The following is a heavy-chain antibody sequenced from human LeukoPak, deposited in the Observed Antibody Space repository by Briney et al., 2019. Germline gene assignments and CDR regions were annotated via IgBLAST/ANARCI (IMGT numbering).Heavy chain of an antibody. Sequence: KSSETLSLTCTVSGGSISSYYWSWIRQPPGKGLEWIGYIYYSGSTNYNPSLKSRVTISVDTSKNQFSLKLSSVTAADTAVYYCARGGYSYVPDYWGQGTLVTVSS. V-gene: IGHV4-59*01. CDR3: ARGGYSYVPDY. J-gene: IGHJ4*02. CDR1: GGSISSYY. CDR2: IYYSGST. D-gene: IGHD5-18*01.